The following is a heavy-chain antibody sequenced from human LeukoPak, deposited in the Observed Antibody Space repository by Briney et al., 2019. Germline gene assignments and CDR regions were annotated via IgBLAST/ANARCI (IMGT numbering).Heavy chain of an antibody. D-gene: IGHD5-12*01. Sequence: SETLSLTCTVSGGSISSSSYYWGWIRQPPGKGLEWIGSIYYSGSTYYNPSLKSRVTISVDTSKNQFSLKLSSVTAADTAVYYCARAGPDYHFDYWGQGTLVTVSS. CDR2: IYYSGST. CDR3: ARAGPDYHFDY. V-gene: IGHV4-39*07. J-gene: IGHJ4*02. CDR1: GGSISSSSYY.